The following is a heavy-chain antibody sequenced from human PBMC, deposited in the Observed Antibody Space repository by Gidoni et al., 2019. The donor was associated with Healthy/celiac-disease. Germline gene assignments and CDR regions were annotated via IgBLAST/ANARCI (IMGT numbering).Heavy chain of an antibody. Sequence: QVQLQESGPGLVKPSETLSLTCTVSGGSISSYYWSWIRQPPGKGLEWIGYIYYSGSTNYNPSLKSRVTISVDTSKNQFSLKLSSVTAADTAVYYCARDKASGGLPQLWGQGTLVTVSS. CDR2: IYYSGST. D-gene: IGHD3-16*01. V-gene: IGHV4-59*01. CDR3: ARDKASGGLPQL. J-gene: IGHJ1*01. CDR1: GGSISSYY.